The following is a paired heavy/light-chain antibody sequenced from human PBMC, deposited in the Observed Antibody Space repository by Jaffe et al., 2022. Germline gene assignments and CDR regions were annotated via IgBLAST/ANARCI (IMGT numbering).Heavy chain of an antibody. J-gene: IGHJ5*02. CDR3: ARDRINVVPAAMGYNWFDP. D-gene: IGHD2-2*01. CDR1: GYTFTSYY. V-gene: IGHV1-46*03. CDR2: INPSGGST. Sequence: QVQLVQSGAEVKKPGASVKVSCKASGYTFTSYYMHWVRQAPGQGLEWMGIINPSGGSTSYAQKFQGRVTMTRDTSTSTVYMELSSLRSEDTAVYYCARDRINVVPAAMGYNWFDPWGQGTLVTVSS.
Light chain of an antibody. CDR2: GNS. J-gene: IGLJ3*02. CDR1: SSNIGAGYD. Sequence: QSVLTQPPSVSGAPGQRVTISCTGSSSNIGAGYDVHWYQQLPGTAPKLLIYGNSNRPSGVPDRFSGSKSGTSASLAITGLQAEDEADYYCQSYDSSLSGSVWVFGGGTKLTVL. CDR3: QSYDSSLSGSVWV. V-gene: IGLV1-40*01.